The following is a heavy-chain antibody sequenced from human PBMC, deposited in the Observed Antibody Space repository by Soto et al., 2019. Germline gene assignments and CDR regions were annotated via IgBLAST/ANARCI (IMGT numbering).Heavy chain of an antibody. V-gene: IGHV3-23*01. D-gene: IGHD2-15*01. CDR3: EKDIRGAAC. J-gene: IGHJ4*02. Sequence: GVLRLSCAASGFTFSTYAMSWVRQAPGNGLDWVSSISASGGTTYYSDSVKGRFTMSRDNYKNTLYLQMNSLRAEDTAVYYCEKDIRGAACWGKGTRVTVSS. CDR1: GFTFSTYA. CDR2: ISASGGTT.